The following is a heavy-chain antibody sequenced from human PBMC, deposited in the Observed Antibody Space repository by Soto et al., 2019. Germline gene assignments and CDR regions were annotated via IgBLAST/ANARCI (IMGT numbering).Heavy chain of an antibody. Sequence: PGGSLRLSCAASGFTFSSYGMHWVRQAPGKGLEWVAVIWYDGSNEYYADSVKGRFTISRDNSKNTLYLQMNSLRAEDTAVYYCATTYYYGSGSYFPFDYWGQGTLVTVSS. D-gene: IGHD3-10*01. CDR2: IWYDGSNE. CDR1: GFTFSSYG. J-gene: IGHJ4*02. V-gene: IGHV3-33*01. CDR3: ATTYYYGSGSYFPFDY.